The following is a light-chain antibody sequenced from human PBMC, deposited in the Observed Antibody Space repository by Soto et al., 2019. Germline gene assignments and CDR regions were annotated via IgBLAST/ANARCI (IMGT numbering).Light chain of an antibody. CDR2: LGS. Sequence: DIPMTQSPSTLSGSGGDTVTIPCRASQTISSWLAWYQQKPGKAPKLLIYLGSNRSSGVPDRFSGSGSGTDYTLKIIIFEAEDVVLYCSMDPAYPPHPLGQGTNLDIK. CDR3: MDPAYPPHP. V-gene: IGKV1-5*03. CDR1: QTISSW. J-gene: IGKJ1*01.